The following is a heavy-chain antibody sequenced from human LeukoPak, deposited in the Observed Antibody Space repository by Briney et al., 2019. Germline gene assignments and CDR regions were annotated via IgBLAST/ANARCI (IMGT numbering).Heavy chain of an antibody. CDR2: MYLSGTT. V-gene: IGHV4-4*02. Sequence: PSGTLFLTCTVSGDSINSLDLWSWVRQPPGKGLEWIGEMYLSGTTHSNPPVKSRVTISIDKSKNQFFLNLSSVTAADTAVYYCAGLVGRYSSGLYYYYFDYWGQGTLVTVSS. J-gene: IGHJ4*02. CDR3: AGLVGRYSSGLYYYYFDY. D-gene: IGHD3-22*01. CDR1: GDSINSLDL.